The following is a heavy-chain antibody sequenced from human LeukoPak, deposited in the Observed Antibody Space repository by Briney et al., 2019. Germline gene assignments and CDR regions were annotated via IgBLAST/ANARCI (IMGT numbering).Heavy chain of an antibody. CDR2: ISAYNGNT. V-gene: IGHV1-18*01. Sequence: ASVKVSCKASGYTFTSYGIIWVRRAPGQGLEWMGWISAYNGNTRYAQKVQGRVTMTKDTSTTTVYMELRSLRSDDTAVYYCARDAFDIWGQGTMVTVSS. CDR1: GYTFTSYG. CDR3: ARDAFDI. J-gene: IGHJ3*02.